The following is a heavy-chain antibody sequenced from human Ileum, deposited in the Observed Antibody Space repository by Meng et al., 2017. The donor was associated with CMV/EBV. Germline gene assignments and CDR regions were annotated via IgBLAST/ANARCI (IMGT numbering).Heavy chain of an antibody. V-gene: IGHV3-30*02. J-gene: IGHJ4*02. CDR3: ARDIKWHIDY. CDR1: GFTFRDYG. CDR2: IHYDASSI. D-gene: IGHD2-21*01. Sequence: GESLKISCAASGFTFRDYGMHWVRQAPGKGLEWVTFIHYDASSIDYADSVKGRSTVSRDNSKNTLYLQMNSLRPEDTAVYFCARDIKWHIDYWGQGMLVTVSS.